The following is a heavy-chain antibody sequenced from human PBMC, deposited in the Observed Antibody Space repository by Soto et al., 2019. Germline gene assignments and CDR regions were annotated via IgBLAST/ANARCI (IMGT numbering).Heavy chain of an antibody. CDR1: GGTFSNYA. J-gene: IGHJ6*02. V-gene: IGHV1-69*01. CDR2: IIPMFGTA. D-gene: IGHD5-12*01. Sequence: QVQVVQSGAEVKKPGSSVTVSCKASGGTFSNYALSWVRQAPGQGLEWMGGIIPMFGTANYAQTFQGRIAITADESTSTGYLELNSLTSDDTAVYYCARRLISGLDIPRYFYYYALDVWGQGTTVTVSS. CDR3: ARRLISGLDIPRYFYYYALDV.